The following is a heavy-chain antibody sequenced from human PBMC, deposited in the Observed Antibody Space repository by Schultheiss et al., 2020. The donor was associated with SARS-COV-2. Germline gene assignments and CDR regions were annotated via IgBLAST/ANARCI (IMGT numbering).Heavy chain of an antibody. CDR1: GFTFSSYA. J-gene: IGHJ4*02. Sequence: GGSLRLSCAASGFTFSSYAMHWVRQAPGKGLEWVGRIKSETDGGTTDYAAPVKGRFTISRDNSKNTLYLQMNSLRAEDTAVYYCARDETLDYWGQGTLVTVSS. CDR3: ARDETLDY. V-gene: IGHV3-15*01. CDR2: IKSETDGGTT.